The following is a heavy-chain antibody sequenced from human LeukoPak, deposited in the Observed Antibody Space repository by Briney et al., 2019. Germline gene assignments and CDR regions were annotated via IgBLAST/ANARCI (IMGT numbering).Heavy chain of an antibody. D-gene: IGHD3-22*01. CDR1: SASITSSPYF. CDR2: IYTSGST. V-gene: IGHV4-39*07. J-gene: IGHJ4*02. CDR3: ARGGYVYDSSGYYYGSVDY. Sequence: PSETLSLTCTVSSASITSSPYFWGWIRQSPGKGLEWIGRIYTSGSTNYNPSLKSRVTMSVDTSKNQFSLKLSSVTAADTAVYYCARGGYVYDSSGYYYGSVDYWGQGTLVTVSS.